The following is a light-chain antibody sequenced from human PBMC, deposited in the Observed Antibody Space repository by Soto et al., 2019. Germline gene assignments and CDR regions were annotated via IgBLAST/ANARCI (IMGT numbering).Light chain of an antibody. CDR3: QQYNNWPLT. Sequence: EIVMTQSPATLSVSPGERATLSCRASQSVSSNLAWYQQKPGQAPRLLIYGASTRATGIPARFSGNRSGTEFALTISSLQSEDFAVYYCQQYNNWPLTFGGGTKVDIK. CDR1: QSVSSN. J-gene: IGKJ4*01. V-gene: IGKV3-15*01. CDR2: GAS.